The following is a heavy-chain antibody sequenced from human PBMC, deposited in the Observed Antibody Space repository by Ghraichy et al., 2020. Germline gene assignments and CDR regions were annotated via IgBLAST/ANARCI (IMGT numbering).Heavy chain of an antibody. D-gene: IGHD5-18*01. V-gene: IGHV4-39*01. CDR3: ARHVGYSYGKVDY. Sequence: SETLSLTCTVSGGSITSTNHYWGWIRQPPGKGLEWIGNMFYSGSTYYKPSLKSRVTMSVDTSKNQLSLKLSSVTAADTAVYFCARHVGYSYGKVDYWGQGILVTVSS. CDR2: MFYSGST. J-gene: IGHJ4*02. CDR1: GGSITSTNHY.